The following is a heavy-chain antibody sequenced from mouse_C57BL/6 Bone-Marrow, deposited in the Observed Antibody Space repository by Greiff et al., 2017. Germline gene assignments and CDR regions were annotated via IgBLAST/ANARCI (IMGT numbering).Heavy chain of an antibody. CDR3: ASWGNYVLAMDY. V-gene: IGHV1-64*01. CDR2: IHPNSGST. J-gene: IGHJ4*01. CDR1: GYTFTSYW. D-gene: IGHD2-1*01. Sequence: VQLQQPGAELVKPGASVKLSCKASGYTFTSYWMHWVKQRPGQGLEWIGMIHPNSGSTNYNEKFKSKATLTVDKSSSTAYMQLSSLTSEDSAVYDCASWGNYVLAMDYWGQGTSVTVSS.